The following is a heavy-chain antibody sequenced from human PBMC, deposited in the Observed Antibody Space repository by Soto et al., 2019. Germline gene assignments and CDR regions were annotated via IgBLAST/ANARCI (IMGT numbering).Heavy chain of an antibody. CDR3: ARDHGSIAARSVGGYGMDV. J-gene: IGHJ6*02. V-gene: IGHV4-4*02. CDR2: IYHSGST. Sequence: QVQLQESGPGLVKPSGTLSLTCAVSGGSISSSNWWSWVRQPPGKGLEWIGEIYHSGSTNYDPSLKSRVTISVDKSKNQFSLKLSSVTAADTAVYYCARDHGSIAARSVGGYGMDVWGQGTTVTVSS. D-gene: IGHD6-6*01. CDR1: GGSISSSNW.